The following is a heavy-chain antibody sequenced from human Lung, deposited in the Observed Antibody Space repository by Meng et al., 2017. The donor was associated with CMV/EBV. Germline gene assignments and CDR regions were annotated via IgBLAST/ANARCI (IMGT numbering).Heavy chain of an antibody. CDR1: LGTFSSYA. V-gene: IGHV1-69*05. CDR2: IIPIFGTA. Sequence: SSVTVSXKGSLGTFSSYAISWVRQPPGQGLEWMGGIIPIFGTANYAQKFQGRVTITTDESTSTAYLELSSLRSEDTAVYYCARDRASIADPGDYYYGMDVWXQGTXVTVAS. J-gene: IGHJ6*02. CDR3: ARDRASIADPGDYYYGMDV. D-gene: IGHD6-6*01.